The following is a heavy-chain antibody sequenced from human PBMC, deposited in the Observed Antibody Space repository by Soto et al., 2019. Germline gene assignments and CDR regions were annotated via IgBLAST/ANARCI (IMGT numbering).Heavy chain of an antibody. J-gene: IGHJ5*02. CDR2: TYFRSKWYN. V-gene: IGHV6-1*01. CDR3: AKGDNLGPKTGYAFDP. Sequence: TLSLTCALSGASVSSNTASWNWYRPSPSRGLEWLGRTYFRSKWYNDYAVSVKSRIIINPDTSNNQFSLQLNSVTPEDTAVYFCAKGDNLGPKTGYAFDPWGQGIMVTVSS. D-gene: IGHD5-12*01. CDR1: GASVSSNTAS.